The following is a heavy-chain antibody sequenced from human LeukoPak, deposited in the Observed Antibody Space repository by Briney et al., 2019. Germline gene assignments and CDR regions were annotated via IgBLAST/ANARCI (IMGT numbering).Heavy chain of an antibody. Sequence: GGSLRLSCAASGFTFSSYSMNWVRQAPGKGLEWVSYISNSSSTIYYADSVKGRFTISRDNAKNSLYLQMNSLRAEDTAVYYCAKVGRSWELPYFDYWGQGTLVTVSS. CDR3: AKVGRSWELPYFDY. J-gene: IGHJ4*02. V-gene: IGHV3-48*01. CDR2: ISNSSSTI. D-gene: IGHD1-26*01. CDR1: GFTFSSYS.